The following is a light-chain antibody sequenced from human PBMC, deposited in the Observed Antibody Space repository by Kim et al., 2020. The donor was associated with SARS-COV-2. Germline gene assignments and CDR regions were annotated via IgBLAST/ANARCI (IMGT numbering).Light chain of an antibody. CDR3: QHYYSYPPT. Sequence: SSPGARVTITCRASQGISTYFAWYQQKPGKAPNLLIYSASTLQSGVPSRFSGSGSGTDFTLTITYLQSEDFATYYCQHYYSYPPTFGPGTKVDIK. J-gene: IGKJ3*01. CDR1: QGISTY. CDR2: SAS. V-gene: IGKV1-8*01.